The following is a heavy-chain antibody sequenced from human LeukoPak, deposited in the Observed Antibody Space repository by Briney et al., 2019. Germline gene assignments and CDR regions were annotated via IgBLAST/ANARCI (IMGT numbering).Heavy chain of an antibody. CDR3: ARAYYYDSSGYYYPWFDP. V-gene: IGHV1-69*13. CDR2: IIPIFGTA. J-gene: IGHJ5*02. D-gene: IGHD3-22*01. Sequence: ASVKVSCKASGGTFSSYAISWVRQAPGQGLEWMGGIIPIFGTANYAQKFQGRVTITADESTSTAYMELSSLRSEDTAVYYCARAYYYDSSGYYYPWFDPWGQGTLVTVSS. CDR1: GGTFSSYA.